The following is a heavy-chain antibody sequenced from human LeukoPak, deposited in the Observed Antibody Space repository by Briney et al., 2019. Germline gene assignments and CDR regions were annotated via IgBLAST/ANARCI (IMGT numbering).Heavy chain of an antibody. V-gene: IGHV1-46*01. CDR3: AKEDGYRGDDYVSINYYDYYGMDV. D-gene: IGHD5-12*01. Sequence: ASVKVSCKASGYTLTSFHMHWVRQAPGQGLEWKGIINPSGGRSTYAQKFQGRVTMTRDTSTSTVYMELSSLRSEDTAVYYCAKEDGYRGDDYVSINYYDYYGMDVWGQGTTVTVSS. CDR1: GYTLTSFH. J-gene: IGHJ6*02. CDR2: INPSGGRS.